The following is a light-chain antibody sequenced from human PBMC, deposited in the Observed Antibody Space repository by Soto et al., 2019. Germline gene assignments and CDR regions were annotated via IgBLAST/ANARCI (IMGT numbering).Light chain of an antibody. Sequence: EIVLTLSPATLSLSPGERATLSCRASQSVGTYLAWYQQRPGQAPRLLIYDASNRATGIPARFSGSGSGTDFSLTISSLEPEDFAVYYCQQRGNWPRTFGQGTKVDIK. J-gene: IGKJ1*01. CDR3: QQRGNWPRT. V-gene: IGKV3-11*01. CDR2: DAS. CDR1: QSVGTY.